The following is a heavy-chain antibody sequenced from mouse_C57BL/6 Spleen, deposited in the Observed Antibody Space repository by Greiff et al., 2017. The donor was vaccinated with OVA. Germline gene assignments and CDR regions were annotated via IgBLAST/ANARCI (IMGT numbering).Heavy chain of an antibody. Sequence: QVQLQQPGAELVRPGSSVKLSCKASGYTFTSYWMDWVKQRPGQGLEWIGNIYPSDSETHYNQKFKDKATLTVDKSSSTAYMQLSSLTSEDSAVYYGARLELLRYKGDYFDYWGQGTTLTVSS. CDR2: IYPSDSET. V-gene: IGHV1-61*01. D-gene: IGHD1-1*01. CDR3: ARLELLRYKGDYFDY. J-gene: IGHJ2*01. CDR1: GYTFTSYW.